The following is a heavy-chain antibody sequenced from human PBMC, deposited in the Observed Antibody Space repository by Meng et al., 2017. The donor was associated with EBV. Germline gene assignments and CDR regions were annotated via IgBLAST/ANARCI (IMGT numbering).Heavy chain of an antibody. CDR2: IYWNDDK. CDR1: GFYSSISGVG. J-gene: IGHJ4*02. CDR3: AHSRVGATEFDY. V-gene: IGHV2-5*01. Sequence: PQPVNTPQTPTCPSTFSGFYSSISGVGVGWIRQPPGKALEWLALIYWNDDKRYSPSLKSRLTITKDTSKNQVVLTMTNMDPVDTATYYCAHSRVGATEFDYWGQGTLVTVSS. D-gene: IGHD1-26*01.